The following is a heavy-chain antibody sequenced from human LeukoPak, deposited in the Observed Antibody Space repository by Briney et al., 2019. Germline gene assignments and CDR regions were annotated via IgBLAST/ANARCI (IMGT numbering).Heavy chain of an antibody. CDR3: AREGVSYDILTGYYNAPYFQH. CDR2: INPSGGST. D-gene: IGHD3-9*01. Sequence: GASVKVSCKASGYTFTSYYMHWVRQAPGQGLEWMGIINPSGGSTSYAQKFQGRVTMTRDTSTSTVYMELSSLRSEDTAVYYCAREGVSYDILTGYYNAPYFQHWGQGTLVTVSS. CDR1: GYTFTSYY. V-gene: IGHV1-46*01. J-gene: IGHJ1*01.